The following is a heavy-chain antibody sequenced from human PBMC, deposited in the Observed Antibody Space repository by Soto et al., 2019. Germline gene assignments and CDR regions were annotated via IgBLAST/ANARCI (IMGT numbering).Heavy chain of an antibody. V-gene: IGHV3-23*01. CDR2: ISGSGDST. CDR3: AKDRGYVDTAYYYFHY. D-gene: IGHD5-18*01. J-gene: IGHJ4*02. Sequence: GGSLRLSCAASGFTFSSYAMSWVRQAPGKGLEWVSAISGSGDSTYYADSVKGRFTISRDNSKNTLYLQMNSLRAEDTAVYYCAKDRGYVDTAYYYFHYWGQGALVTVSS. CDR1: GFTFSSYA.